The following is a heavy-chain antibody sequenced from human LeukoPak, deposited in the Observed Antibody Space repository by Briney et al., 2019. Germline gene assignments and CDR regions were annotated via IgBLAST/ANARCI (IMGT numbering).Heavy chain of an antibody. V-gene: IGHV1-69*04. CDR2: IIPILGIA. CDR1: GGTFSSYA. J-gene: IGHJ5*02. Sequence: ASVKVSCKASGGTFSSYAISWVRQAPGQGLEWMGRIIPILGIANYAQKFQGRVTTTADKSTSTAYMELSSLRSEDTAVYYCAKLPTADFDWPQFDPWGQGTLVTVSS. CDR3: AKLPTADFDWPQFDP. D-gene: IGHD3-9*01.